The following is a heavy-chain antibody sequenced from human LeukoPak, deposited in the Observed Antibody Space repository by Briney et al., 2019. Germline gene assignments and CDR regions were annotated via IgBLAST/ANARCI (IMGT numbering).Heavy chain of an antibody. CDR1: GFTFDDYG. J-gene: IGHJ4*02. CDR3: ARAGGDVDTAMVNFRY. V-gene: IGHV3-20*04. Sequence: GGSLRLSCAASGFTFDDYGMSWVRQAPGKGPEWASGINWNGGTTGYADSVKGRFTISRDNAKNSLYLQMKSLRAEDTALYYCARAGGDVDTAMVNFRYWGQGTLVTVSS. CDR2: INWNGGTT. D-gene: IGHD5-18*01.